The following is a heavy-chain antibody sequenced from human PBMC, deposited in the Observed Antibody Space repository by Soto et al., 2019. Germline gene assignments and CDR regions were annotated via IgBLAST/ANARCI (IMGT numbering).Heavy chain of an antibody. D-gene: IGHD1-26*01. CDR3: ANTVSGNYYPFDY. CDR2: ISYDGSYK. CDR1: GFTFSSYG. V-gene: IGHV3-30*18. J-gene: IGHJ4*02. Sequence: QVQLVESGGGVVQPGRSLRLSCAASGFTFSSYGMHWVRQAPGKGLEWVAVISYDGSYKYYADSVKGRFTISRDNSKNTLFLQMNSLRAEDTAVYYCANTVSGNYYPFDYWGQGTLVTVSS.